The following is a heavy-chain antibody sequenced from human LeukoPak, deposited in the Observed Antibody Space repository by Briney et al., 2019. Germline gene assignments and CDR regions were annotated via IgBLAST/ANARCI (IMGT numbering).Heavy chain of an antibody. Sequence: GGSLRLSCTASGFPFSSYAMSWVRQAPGVGLEWVSAIDGGGGRTWHADSVRGRFTISRDNSKNTLFMQMNSLRAEDTAVYYCAEDFYDSSGSRYDYWGQGTLVTVSS. J-gene: IGHJ4*02. CDR3: AEDFYDSSGSRYDY. D-gene: IGHD3-22*01. CDR1: GFPFSSYA. V-gene: IGHV3-23*01. CDR2: IDGGGGRT.